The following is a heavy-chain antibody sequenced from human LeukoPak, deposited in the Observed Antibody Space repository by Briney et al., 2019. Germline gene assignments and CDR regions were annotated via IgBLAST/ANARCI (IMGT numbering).Heavy chain of an antibody. D-gene: IGHD3-10*01. CDR3: ARAGGSGTVDY. Sequence: PGGSLRLSCAASGLTFSSYAMHWVRQAPGKGLEYVSAISSNGGSTYYANSVKGRFTISRDNSKNTLYLQMGSLGAEDTAVYYCARAGGSGTVDYWGHGTLVTVSS. J-gene: IGHJ4*01. V-gene: IGHV3-64*01. CDR1: GLTFSSYA. CDR2: ISSNGGST.